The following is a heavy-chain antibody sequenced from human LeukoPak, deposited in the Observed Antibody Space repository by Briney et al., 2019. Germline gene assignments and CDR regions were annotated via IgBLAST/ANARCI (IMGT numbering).Heavy chain of an antibody. D-gene: IGHD3-9*01. CDR1: GYSISSGYY. CDR2: IYHSGST. V-gene: IGHV4-38-2*02. Sequence: SETLSLTCTVSGYSISSGYYWGWIRQPPGKGLEWIGSIYHSGSTYYNPSLKSRVTISVDTSKNQFSLKLSSVTAADTAVYYCARGGVYYDILTGYSWDNWFDPWGQGTLVTVSS. J-gene: IGHJ5*02. CDR3: ARGGVYYDILTGYSWDNWFDP.